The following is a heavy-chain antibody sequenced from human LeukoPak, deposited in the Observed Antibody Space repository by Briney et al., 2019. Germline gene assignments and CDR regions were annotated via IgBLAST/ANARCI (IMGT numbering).Heavy chain of an antibody. D-gene: IGHD2-2*01. CDR3: ARDIVVVPAARDDPPSNWFDP. Sequence: ASVKVSCKASGYTFTSYYMHWVRQAPGQGLEWMGIINPSGGSTSYAQKFQGRVTMTRDTSTSTVYMELSSLRSEDTAVYYCARDIVVVPAARDDPPSNWFDPWGQGTLDTVSS. V-gene: IGHV1-46*01. J-gene: IGHJ5*02. CDR1: GYTFTSYY. CDR2: INPSGGST.